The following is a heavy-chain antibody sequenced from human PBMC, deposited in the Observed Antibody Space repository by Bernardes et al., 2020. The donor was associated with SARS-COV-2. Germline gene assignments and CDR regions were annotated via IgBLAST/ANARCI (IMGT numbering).Heavy chain of an antibody. D-gene: IGHD3-3*01. J-gene: IGHJ6*02. Sequence: SETLSLTCTVSGGSINSYYWSWIRQPPGKGLEWIGYIYYSGSTNYNPSPKSRVTISVDTAKKQFFLNLSSVTAADTAVYYCARVTTFGVDNYYYYAMDVWGQGTTVTVSS. V-gene: IGHV4-59*01. CDR2: IYYSGST. CDR1: GGSINSYY. CDR3: ARVTTFGVDNYYYYAMDV.